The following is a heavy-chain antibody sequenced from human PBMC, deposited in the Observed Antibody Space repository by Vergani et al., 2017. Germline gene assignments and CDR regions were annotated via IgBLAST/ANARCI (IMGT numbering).Heavy chain of an antibody. CDR2: IYYSGST. CDR3: VSTKYYDSSGTRLM. D-gene: IGHD3-22*01. J-gene: IGHJ4*02. CDR1: GGSISSSSYY. Sequence: QLQLQESGPGLVKPSETLSLTCTVSGGSISSSSYYWGWIRQPPGKGLEWIGSIYYSGSTYYNPSLKSRVTISVDTSKNQFSLKRSSVTAADTAVYYCVSTKYYDSSGTRLMWGQGTLVTVSS. V-gene: IGHV4-39*07.